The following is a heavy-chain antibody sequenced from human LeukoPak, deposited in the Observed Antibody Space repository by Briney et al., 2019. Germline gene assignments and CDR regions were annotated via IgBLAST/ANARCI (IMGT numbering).Heavy chain of an antibody. CDR3: AKAPAYGSGRREYYFDY. Sequence: GGSLRLSCAASGFTFSSYAMSWVRQAPGKGLEWVSAISGSGGSTYYADSVKGRFTIPRDNSKNTLYLQMNSLRAEDTAVYYCAKAPAYGSGRREYYFDYWGQGTLVTVSS. V-gene: IGHV3-23*01. D-gene: IGHD3-10*01. J-gene: IGHJ4*02. CDR1: GFTFSSYA. CDR2: ISGSGGST.